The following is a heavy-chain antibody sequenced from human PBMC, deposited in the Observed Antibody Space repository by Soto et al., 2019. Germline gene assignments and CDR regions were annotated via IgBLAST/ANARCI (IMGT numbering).Heavy chain of an antibody. J-gene: IGHJ4*02. V-gene: IGHV1-18*01. Sequence: QIHLVQSGAAVKKPGASVKVSCKGSGYGFTTYGITWVRQAPGQGLEWMAWISAHNGNTNYAQKLQGTLTVTRDTSTSTAYMELRSLRSGDTAVYYCARGRYGDYWGQGALVTVSS. CDR3: ARGRYGDY. D-gene: IGHD1-1*01. CDR1: GYGFTTYG. CDR2: ISAHNGNT.